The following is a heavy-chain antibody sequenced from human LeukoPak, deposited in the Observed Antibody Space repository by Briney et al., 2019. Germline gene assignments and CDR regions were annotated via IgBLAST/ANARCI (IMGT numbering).Heavy chain of an antibody. J-gene: IGHJ3*02. CDR3: ARPLRGYVAVFDI. CDR2: IYNSAST. V-gene: IGHV4-31*03. Sequence: SQTLSLTCTVSGGSISSGDYYWSWIRQHPGKGLEWIGYIYNSASTYYNPSLKSRLTISVDTSKNQFSLKLSSVTAADTAVYYCARPLRGYVAVFDIWGQGTMVTASS. CDR1: GGSISSGDYY. D-gene: IGHD5-12*01.